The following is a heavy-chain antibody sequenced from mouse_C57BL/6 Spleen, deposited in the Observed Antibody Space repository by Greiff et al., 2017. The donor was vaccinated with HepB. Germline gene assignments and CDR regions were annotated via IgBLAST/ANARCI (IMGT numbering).Heavy chain of an antibody. CDR2: IHPNSGST. Sequence: VQLQQPGAELVKPGASVKLSCKASGYTFTSYWMHWVKQRPGQGLEWIGMIHPNSGSTNYNEKFKSKATLTVDKSSSTAYMQLSSLTSEDSAVYYSLYDYDDDMDYWGQGTSVTVSS. J-gene: IGHJ4*01. V-gene: IGHV1-64*01. D-gene: IGHD2-4*01. CDR3: LYDYDDDMDY. CDR1: GYTFTSYW.